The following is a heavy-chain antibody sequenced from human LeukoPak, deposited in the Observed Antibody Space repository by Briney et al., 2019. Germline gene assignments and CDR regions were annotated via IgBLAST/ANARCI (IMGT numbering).Heavy chain of an antibody. V-gene: IGHV3-74*01. CDR3: ARYNWNYDYFDY. J-gene: IGHJ4*02. Sequence: GGSLRLSCAASGFTFSAYWMHWVRQAPGKGLVWVSRINSGGSSTSYADSVKGRFTISRDNAKNTLYLQMNSLRAEDTAVYYCARYNWNYDYFDYWGQGTLVTVSS. CDR2: INSGGSST. D-gene: IGHD1-7*01. CDR1: GFTFSAYW.